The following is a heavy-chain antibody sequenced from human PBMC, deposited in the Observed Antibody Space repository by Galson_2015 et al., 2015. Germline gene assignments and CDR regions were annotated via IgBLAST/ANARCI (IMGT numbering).Heavy chain of an antibody. CDR1: GFPVATHY. Sequence: SPRLPRAASGFPVATHYMSWGRQAPGEGPGWVSGIYSDGRSFYGDSVTGRFALSRDSSQHALYLQMNSLRAEDTAVYYCARAPLRDYGDYLDYWGQGALVTVSS. V-gene: IGHV3-53*01. CDR2: IYSDGRS. CDR3: ARAPLRDYGDYLDY. D-gene: IGHD4-17*01. J-gene: IGHJ4*02.